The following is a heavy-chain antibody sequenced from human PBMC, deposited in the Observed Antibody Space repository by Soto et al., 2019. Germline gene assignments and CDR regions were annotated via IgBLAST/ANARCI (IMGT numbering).Heavy chain of an antibody. D-gene: IGHD3-3*01. J-gene: IGHJ6*02. Sequence: QVQLVQSGAEVKKPGSSVKVSCKASGGTFSSYGISWVRQAPGQGLEWMGGIIPIIGTANYAQKFQGRVRITADXSXSXXYMELSSLRSEDTAVYYCARPTYYDFWSGYQTGYYYYGMDVWGQGTTVTVSS. V-gene: IGHV1-69*12. CDR2: IIPIIGTA. CDR3: ARPTYYDFWSGYQTGYYYYGMDV. CDR1: GGTFSSYG.